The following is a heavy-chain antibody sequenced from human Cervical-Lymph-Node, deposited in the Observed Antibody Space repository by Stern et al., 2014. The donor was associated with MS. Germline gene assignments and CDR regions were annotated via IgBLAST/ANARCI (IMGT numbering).Heavy chain of an antibody. D-gene: IGHD6-19*01. CDR2: ISAKNGYT. Sequence: MQLVESGAEVKKPGASVKVSCKASGYNFVDYGFTWVRQGPGQGLEWMGWISAKNGYTKYAQVFQDRVNMTTDTSTSTAYMELTKLRSDDTAVYFCARVTVAVSGDYWGQGTLVTVSS. CDR3: ARVTVAVSGDY. CDR1: GYNFVDYG. V-gene: IGHV1-18*01. J-gene: IGHJ4*02.